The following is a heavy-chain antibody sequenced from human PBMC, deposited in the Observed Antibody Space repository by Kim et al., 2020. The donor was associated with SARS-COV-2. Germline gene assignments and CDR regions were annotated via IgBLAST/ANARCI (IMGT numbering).Heavy chain of an antibody. CDR3: ARLRSYYDSSGYYPVRNVAFDI. Sequence: GGSLRLSCAASEFTFSDYYMSWIRQAPGKGLEWVSYISSTGSAIYYADSVKGRFTISRDNAKNSLYLQMNSLRAEDTAGYYCARLRSYYDSSGYYPVRNVAFDIWGQGTMVTVSS. CDR2: ISSTGSAI. CDR1: EFTFSDYY. V-gene: IGHV3-11*01. J-gene: IGHJ3*02. D-gene: IGHD3-22*01.